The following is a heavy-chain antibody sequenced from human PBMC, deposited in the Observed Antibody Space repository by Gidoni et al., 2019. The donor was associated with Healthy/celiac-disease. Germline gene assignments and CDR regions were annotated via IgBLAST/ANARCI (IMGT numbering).Heavy chain of an antibody. J-gene: IGHJ3*02. Sequence: QLQLQESGPGLVKPSETLSLTCTVSGGSISSSSYYWGWIRQPPGKGLEWIGSSYYSGSTYYNPSLKSRVTISVDTSKNQFSLKLSSVTAEDTAVYYCARVIGGIVVVRAFDIWGQGTMVTVSS. CDR2: SYYSGST. V-gene: IGHV4-39*01. D-gene: IGHD3-22*01. CDR1: GGSISSSSYY. CDR3: ARVIGGIVVVRAFDI.